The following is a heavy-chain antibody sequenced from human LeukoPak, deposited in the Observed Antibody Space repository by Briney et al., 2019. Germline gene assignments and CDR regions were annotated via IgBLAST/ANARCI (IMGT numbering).Heavy chain of an antibody. CDR3: ARRAGPYSHPYDC. V-gene: IGHV3-53*01. CDR2: IYSGGST. D-gene: IGHD2-15*01. CDR1: GFTVSSDS. Sequence: GGSLRLSCTVSGFTVSSDSMSWVRQPPGKGLEWVSFIYSGGSTHYSYSVKGRFTISRDNSKNTLYLQMNSLRAEDTAVYYCARRAGPYSHPYDCWGQGSLVTVSS. J-gene: IGHJ4*02.